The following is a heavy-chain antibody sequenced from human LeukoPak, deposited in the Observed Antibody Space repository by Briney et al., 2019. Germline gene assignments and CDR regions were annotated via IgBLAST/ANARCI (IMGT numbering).Heavy chain of an antibody. V-gene: IGHV3-11*01. CDR3: ARDRPYYSDGDAFDI. CDR2: ISSSGSTI. Sequence: PGGSLRLSCAASGFTFSDYYMSWIRQAPGKGLEWVSYISSSGSTIYYADSVKGRFTISRDNAKNSLYLQMNSLRAEDTAVYYCARDRPYYSDGDAFDIWGQGTMVTVSS. CDR1: GFTFSDYY. D-gene: IGHD3-22*01. J-gene: IGHJ3*02.